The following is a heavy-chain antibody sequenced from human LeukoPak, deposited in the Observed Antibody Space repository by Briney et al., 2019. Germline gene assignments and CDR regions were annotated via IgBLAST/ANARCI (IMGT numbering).Heavy chain of an antibody. CDR3: ARDRSRPLYYMDV. J-gene: IGHJ6*03. V-gene: IGHV4-4*07. CDR2: MYISGST. CDR1: GGSISSHY. Sequence: SETLSLTCTVSGGSISSHYWSWIRQPAGKGLEWIGHMYISGSTDYNPSLKSRVTMSVETYKNQFSLKLSSVTAADTAVYYCARDRSRPLYYMDVWGKGTTVTVSS.